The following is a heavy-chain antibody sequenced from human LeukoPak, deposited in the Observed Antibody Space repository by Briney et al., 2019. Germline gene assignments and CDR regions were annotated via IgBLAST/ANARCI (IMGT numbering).Heavy chain of an antibody. CDR3: ARGAYSGSSEYFDY. CDR1: GGTFSSYA. V-gene: IGHV1-69*04. CDR2: IIPILGIA. D-gene: IGHD1-26*01. Sequence: ASVKVSCKASGGTFSSYAISWVRQAPGQGLEWMGRIIPILGIANYAQKFQGRVTITADKSTSTAYMELSSLRSEDTAVYYCARGAYSGSSEYFDYWGQGTLVTVSS. J-gene: IGHJ4*02.